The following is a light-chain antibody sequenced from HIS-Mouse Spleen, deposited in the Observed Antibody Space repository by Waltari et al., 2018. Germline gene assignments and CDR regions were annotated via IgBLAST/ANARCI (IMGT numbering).Light chain of an antibody. CDR3: QSADSSGTYSVV. Sequence: SYELTQPPSVSVSPGQTARITCSGDALPKQYAYWYQQKPGQAPVLGIYKDSARPSGIPERFSVSSSGTTVTLTISGVQAEDEADYYCQSADSSGTYSVVFGGGTKLTVL. V-gene: IGLV3-25*03. CDR1: ALPKQY. J-gene: IGLJ2*01. CDR2: KDS.